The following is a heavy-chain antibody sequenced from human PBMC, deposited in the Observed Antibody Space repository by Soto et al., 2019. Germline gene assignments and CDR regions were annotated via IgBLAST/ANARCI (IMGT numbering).Heavy chain of an antibody. D-gene: IGHD3-22*01. CDR1: GWSFIGHY. V-gene: IGHV4-34*01. Sequence: SLTCIVSGWSFIGHYWSCIRQPPGKGLEWIGEINHSGRTNYNPSLKGRITMSVDTSKNQFSLKLRSMTAADTAVYYCARTTYYFETSGYSPFDYWGQGTPVTVSS. J-gene: IGHJ4*02. CDR3: ARTTYYFETSGYSPFDY. CDR2: INHSGRT.